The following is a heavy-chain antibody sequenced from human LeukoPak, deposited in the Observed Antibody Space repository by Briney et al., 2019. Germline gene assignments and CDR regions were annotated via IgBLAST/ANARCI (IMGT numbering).Heavy chain of an antibody. Sequence: SETLSLTCTVSGGSISSSSYYWGWIRQPPGKGLEWIGSIYYSGSTYYNPSLESRVTISVDTSKNQFSLKLSSVTAADTAVYYCARGGRELLDWFDPWGQGTLVTVSS. J-gene: IGHJ5*02. V-gene: IGHV4-39*07. CDR3: ARGGRELLDWFDP. CDR1: GGSISSSSYY. D-gene: IGHD1-26*01. CDR2: IYYSGST.